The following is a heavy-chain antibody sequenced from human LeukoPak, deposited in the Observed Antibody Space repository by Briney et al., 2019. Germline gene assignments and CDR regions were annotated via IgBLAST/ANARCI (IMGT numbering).Heavy chain of an antibody. V-gene: IGHV1-18*01. Sequence: ASVNVSCKASGGTFSSYAISWVRQAPGQGVEGVGWISAYNGNTNYAQKLQGRVTMTTDTSTSTAYMELRRLRSDDTAVYYCARDILTGYPWMDVWGKGTTVTVSS. D-gene: IGHD3-9*01. CDR3: ARDILTGYPWMDV. CDR1: GGTFSSYA. J-gene: IGHJ6*04. CDR2: ISAYNGNT.